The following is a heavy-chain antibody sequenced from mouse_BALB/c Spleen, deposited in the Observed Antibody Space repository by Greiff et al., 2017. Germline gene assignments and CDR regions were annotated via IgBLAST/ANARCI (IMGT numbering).Heavy chain of an antibody. Sequence: EVQVVESGPSLVKPSQTLSLTCSVTGDSITSGYWNWIRKFPGNKLEYMGYISYSGSTYYNPSLKSRISITRDTSKNQYYLQLNSVTTEDTATYYCANYYGSRGAMDYWGQGTSVTVSS. V-gene: IGHV3-8*02. CDR3: ANYYGSRGAMDY. J-gene: IGHJ4*01. CDR1: GDSITSGY. D-gene: IGHD1-1*01. CDR2: ISYSGST.